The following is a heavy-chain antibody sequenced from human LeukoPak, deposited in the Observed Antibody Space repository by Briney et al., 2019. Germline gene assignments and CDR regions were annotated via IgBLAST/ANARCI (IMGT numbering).Heavy chain of an antibody. D-gene: IGHD4/OR15-4a*01. Sequence: PSETLSLTCTVSGGSISSSSYYWGWIRQPPGKGLEWIGSIYYSGSTYYNPSLKSRVTISVDTSKNQFSLKLSSVTAADTAVYYCARSRDEANGSPFFNYWGQGTLVTVSS. J-gene: IGHJ4*02. CDR1: GGSISSSSYY. CDR2: IYYSGST. CDR3: ARSRDEANGSPFFNY. V-gene: IGHV4-39*07.